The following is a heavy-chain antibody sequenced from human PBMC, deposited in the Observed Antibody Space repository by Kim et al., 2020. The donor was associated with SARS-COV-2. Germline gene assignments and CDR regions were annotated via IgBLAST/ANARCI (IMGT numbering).Heavy chain of an antibody. D-gene: IGHD3-10*01. CDR3: VKEGRMVRGVISY. V-gene: IGHV3-64D*09. Sequence: GGSLRLSCSASGFTFSSYAMHWVRQAPGKGLEYVSAISSNGGSTYYADSVKGRFTISRDNSKNTLYLQMSSLRAEDTAVYYCVKEGRMVRGVISYWGQGTLVTVSS. CDR1: GFTFSSYA. CDR2: ISSNGGST. J-gene: IGHJ4*02.